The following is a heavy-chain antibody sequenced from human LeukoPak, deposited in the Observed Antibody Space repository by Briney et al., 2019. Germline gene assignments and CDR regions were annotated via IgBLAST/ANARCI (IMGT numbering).Heavy chain of an antibody. CDR3: ARDKLYYYDSSGYYYFDY. J-gene: IGHJ4*02. CDR1: GGSFSGYY. D-gene: IGHD3-22*01. Sequence: SETLSLTCAVYGGSFSGYYWSWIRQPPGKGLEWIGEINHSGSTNYNPSLKSRVTISVDTSKNQFSLKLSSVTAADTAVYYCARDKLYYYDSSGYYYFDYWGQGTLVAVSS. V-gene: IGHV4-34*01. CDR2: INHSGST.